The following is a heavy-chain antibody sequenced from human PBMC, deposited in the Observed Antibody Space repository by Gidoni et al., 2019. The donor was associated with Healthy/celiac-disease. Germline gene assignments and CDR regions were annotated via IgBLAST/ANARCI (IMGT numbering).Heavy chain of an antibody. CDR1: GFTFSSYA. J-gene: IGHJ6*02. CDR3: AREMYYDILTGYRDYYYYGMDV. V-gene: IGHV3-30-3*01. Sequence: QVQLVESGGGVVQPGRSLRLSCAASGFTFSSYAMHWVRQAPGKGLGWVAVISYDGSNKYYADSVKGRFTISRDNSKNTLYLQMNSLRAEDTAVYYCAREMYYDILTGYRDYYYYGMDVWGQGTTVTVSS. CDR2: ISYDGSNK. D-gene: IGHD3-9*01.